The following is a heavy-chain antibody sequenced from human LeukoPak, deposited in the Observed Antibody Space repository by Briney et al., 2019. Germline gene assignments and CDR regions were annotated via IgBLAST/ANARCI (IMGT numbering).Heavy chain of an antibody. V-gene: IGHV1-46*01. CDR1: GYTFTSYY. Sequence: GASVKVSCKASGYTFTSYYMHWVRQAPGQGLEWMGIINPSGGSTSYAQKFQGRVTMTRDTSTSTVYMELSSLRSEDTAVYYSARDHNIAVAGSWFDPWGQGTLVTVSS. J-gene: IGHJ5*02. CDR2: INPSGGST. D-gene: IGHD6-19*01. CDR3: ARDHNIAVAGSWFDP.